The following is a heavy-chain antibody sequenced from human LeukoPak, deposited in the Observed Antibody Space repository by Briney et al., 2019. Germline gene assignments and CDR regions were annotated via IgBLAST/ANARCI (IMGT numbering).Heavy chain of an antibody. CDR1: GYRFTSYW. CDR2: IYPGDSDT. V-gene: IGHV5-51*01. CDR3: ARHQEYYDSSGYYPQNWFDP. J-gene: IGHJ5*02. Sequence: GESLQISCKGSGYRFTSYWIGWVRPMPGKGLEWMGIIYPGDSDTRYSPSFQGQVTISADKSISTAYLQWSSLKASDTAMYYCARHQEYYDSSGYYPQNWFDPWGQGTLVTVSS. D-gene: IGHD3-22*01.